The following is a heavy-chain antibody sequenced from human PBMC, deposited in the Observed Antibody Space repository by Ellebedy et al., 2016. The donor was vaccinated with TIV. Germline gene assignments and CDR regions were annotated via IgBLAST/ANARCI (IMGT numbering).Heavy chain of an antibody. J-gene: IGHJ4*02. Sequence: GESLKISXAASGFTFSSYGMHWVRQAPGKGLEWVAVISYDGSNKYYADSVKGRFTISRDNSKNTLYLQMNSLRAEDTAVYYCAKGSRGWDYWGQGTLVTVSS. CDR3: AKGSRGWDY. CDR2: ISYDGSNK. V-gene: IGHV3-30*18. CDR1: GFTFSSYG.